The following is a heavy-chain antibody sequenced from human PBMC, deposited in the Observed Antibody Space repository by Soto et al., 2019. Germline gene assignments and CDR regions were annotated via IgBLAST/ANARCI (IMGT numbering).Heavy chain of an antibody. J-gene: IGHJ4*02. CDR2: IPYDGSNK. D-gene: IGHD2-15*01. Sequence: PGGSLRLSCAASGFTFSSYAMHWVRQAPGKGLEWVAVIPYDGSNKYYADSVKGRFTISRDNSKNTLYLQMNSLRAEDTAVYYCARDLSGDIGAQAGWGQGTLVTVSS. CDR3: ARDLSGDIGAQAG. V-gene: IGHV3-30-3*01. CDR1: GFTFSSYA.